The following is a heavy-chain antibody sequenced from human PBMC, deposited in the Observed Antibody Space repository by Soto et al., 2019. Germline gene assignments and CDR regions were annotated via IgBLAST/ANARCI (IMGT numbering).Heavy chain of an antibody. V-gene: IGHV3-33*01. Sequence: QVQLVESGGGVVQPGRSLRLSCAASGFTFSSYGMHWVRQAPGKGLEWVAVIWYDGSNKYYADSVKGRFTISRDNSKNTLYLQMNSLRAEDTAVYYWARDTVAAAGFDYWGQGTLVTVSS. CDR1: GFTFSSYG. CDR3: ARDTVAAAGFDY. D-gene: IGHD6-13*01. J-gene: IGHJ4*02. CDR2: IWYDGSNK.